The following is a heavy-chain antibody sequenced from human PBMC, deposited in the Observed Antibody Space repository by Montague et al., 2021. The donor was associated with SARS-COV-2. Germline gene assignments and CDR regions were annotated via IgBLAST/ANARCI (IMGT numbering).Heavy chain of an antibody. CDR1: GFTFSSYE. CDR2: ISSSGSTI. CDR3: ARVEGWTDYYDILTGYSRNFDY. V-gene: IGHV3-48*03. Sequence: SLRFSCAASGFTFSSYEMNWVRQAPGKGLEWVSYISSSGSTIYYADSVKGRFTISRDNAKNSLYLQMNSLRAEDTAVYYCARVEGWTDYYDILTGYSRNFDYWGQGTLVTISS. D-gene: IGHD3-9*01. J-gene: IGHJ4*02.